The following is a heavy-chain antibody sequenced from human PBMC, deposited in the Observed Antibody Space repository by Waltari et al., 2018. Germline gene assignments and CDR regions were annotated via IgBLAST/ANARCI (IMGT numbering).Heavy chain of an antibody. V-gene: IGHV4-39*07. CDR2: IYYSGST. CDR3: ARGQRVRFLEWLSSLDY. D-gene: IGHD3-3*01. J-gene: IGHJ4*02. Sequence: QLQLQESGPGLVKPSETLSLTCTVSGGSISSSSYYWGWIRQPPGKGLEWIGSIYYSGSTYDNPSLKSRVTISVDTSKNQFSLKLSSVTAADTAVYYCARGQRVRFLEWLSSLDYWGQGTLVTVSS. CDR1: GGSISSSSYY.